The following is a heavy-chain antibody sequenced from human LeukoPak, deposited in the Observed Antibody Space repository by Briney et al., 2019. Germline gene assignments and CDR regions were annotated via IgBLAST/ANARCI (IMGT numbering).Heavy chain of an antibody. CDR2: IYYSGST. J-gene: IGHJ6*02. V-gene: IGHV4-30-4*08. CDR3: ARTGMVIDYYGMDV. Sequence: SETLSLTCTVSGGSISSGDYYWSWIRQPPGKGLEWIGYIYYSGSTYYNPSLKSRVTISVDTSKNQFSLKLSSVTAADTAVYYCARTGMVIDYYGMDVWGQGTTVTVSS. CDR1: GGSISSGDYY. D-gene: IGHD2-8*01.